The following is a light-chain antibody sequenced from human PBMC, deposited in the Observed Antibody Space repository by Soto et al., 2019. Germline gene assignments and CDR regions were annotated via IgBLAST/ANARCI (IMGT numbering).Light chain of an antibody. J-gene: IGKJ1*01. Sequence: EIEMTQSPATLSLAPGERVTLSCRASQSVSSGFLAWYQQKPGQAPRLLIYGASSRATGIPDRFSGSGSGTDFTLTISRLEPEDFAVYYCQQYGSSPQTFGQGTKVDIK. CDR1: QSVSSGF. V-gene: IGKV3-20*01. CDR3: QQYGSSPQT. CDR2: GAS.